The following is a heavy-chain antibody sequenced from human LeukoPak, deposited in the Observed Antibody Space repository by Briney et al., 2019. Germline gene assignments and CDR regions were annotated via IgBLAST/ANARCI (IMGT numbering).Heavy chain of an antibody. V-gene: IGHV4-34*01. D-gene: IGHD4-17*01. CDR1: GFTFTDYY. Sequence: GSLRLSCAASGFTFTDYYMSWIRQPPGKGLEWIGEINHSGSTNYNPSLKSRVTISVDTSKNQFSLKLSSVTAADTAVYYCARVRRGDQGLGYWGQGTLVTVSS. J-gene: IGHJ4*02. CDR3: ARVRRGDQGLGY. CDR2: INHSGST.